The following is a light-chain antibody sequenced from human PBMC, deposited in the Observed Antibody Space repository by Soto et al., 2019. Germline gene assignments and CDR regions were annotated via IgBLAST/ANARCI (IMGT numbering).Light chain of an antibody. V-gene: IGLV1-44*01. CDR3: ASWDDSLNGYV. CDR1: SSNIGSNT. CDR2: SNN. J-gene: IGLJ1*01. Sequence: QSVLTQPPSASGTPGQRVTISCSGSSSNIGSNTVNWYQQLPGTAPKLLIYSNNQRPSGVPDRLSGSKSGASASLAISGRQCEDEADYYCASWDDSLNGYVFGPGTKLTVL.